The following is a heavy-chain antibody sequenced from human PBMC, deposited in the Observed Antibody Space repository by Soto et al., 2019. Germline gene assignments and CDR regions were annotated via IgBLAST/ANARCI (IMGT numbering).Heavy chain of an antibody. J-gene: IGHJ6*02. D-gene: IGHD2-21*02. Sequence: GGSLRLSCAASGFTFNTYGMHWVRQAPGKGLEWVAVISYDGATQYYGDTVKGRFTISRDNSKNTLFLHMGRLRAEDTAMYYCATKARVTNYLYYGMDVWGLGPRSPSP. CDR3: ATKARVTNYLYYGMDV. V-gene: IGHV3-30*03. CDR2: ISYDGATQ. CDR1: GFTFNTYG.